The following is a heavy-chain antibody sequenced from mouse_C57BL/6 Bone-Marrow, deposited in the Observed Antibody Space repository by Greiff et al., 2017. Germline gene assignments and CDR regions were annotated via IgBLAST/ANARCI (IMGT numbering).Heavy chain of an antibody. CDR2: IYPENGDT. D-gene: IGHD1-1*01. J-gene: IGHJ1*03. Sequence: EVQLQESGAELVRPGASVKLSCTASGFNIKDDYMHWVKQSPDQGLVWIGWIYPENGDTESASTFQGKATITADTSSNTAYLQLSSLTSEDTAVYYCTFFSYYGSSYWYFDVWGTGTTVTVSS. V-gene: IGHV14-4*01. CDR1: GFNIKDDY. CDR3: TFFSYYGSSYWYFDV.